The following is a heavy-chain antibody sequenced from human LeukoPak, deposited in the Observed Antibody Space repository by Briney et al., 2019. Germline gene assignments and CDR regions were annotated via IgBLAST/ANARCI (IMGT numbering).Heavy chain of an antibody. CDR1: GGSISSYS. CDR2: VYDGGST. J-gene: IGHJ4*02. Sequence: SETLSLTCTVSGGSISSYSWSWIRQPPGKGLEWIGLVYDGGSTYYNPSLKSRVTISLDTSKNQVSLNLNSVTSPDTAVCYCARAGPRRDGYNFDCWGQGTLVTVSS. V-gene: IGHV4-59*01. CDR3: ARAGPRRDGYNFDC. D-gene: IGHD5-24*01.